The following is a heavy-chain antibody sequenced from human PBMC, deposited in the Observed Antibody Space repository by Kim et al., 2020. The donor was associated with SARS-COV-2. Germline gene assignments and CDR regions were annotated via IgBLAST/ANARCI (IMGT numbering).Heavy chain of an antibody. D-gene: IGHD3-10*01. J-gene: IGHJ6*02. CDR1: GFTFSSCA. CDR3: AGDPWSRLRGVTYSYYGMDV. Sequence: GGSLRLSCAASGFTFSSCAMHWVRQAPGKGLEWVAVISYDGSNKYYADSVKGRFTISRDNSKNTLYLQMNSLRAEDTALYYCAGDPWSRLRGVTYSYYGMDVSGQGTTVTVSS. CDR2: ISYDGSNK. V-gene: IGHV3-30-3*01.